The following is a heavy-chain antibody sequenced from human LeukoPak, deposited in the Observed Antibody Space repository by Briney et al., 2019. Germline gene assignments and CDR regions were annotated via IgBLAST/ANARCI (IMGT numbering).Heavy chain of an antibody. CDR3: AKVDIVATIDAGRLVDY. J-gene: IGHJ4*02. Sequence: PGRSLRLSCAASGFTFSSYGMQWLRQAPDKGLEWVAAISNDGSNKYYADSVKGRFTMSGDNSKNTLYLQMNSLRAEDTAVYYCAKVDIVATIDAGRLVDYWGQGTLVTVSS. V-gene: IGHV3-30*18. CDR1: GFTFSSYG. CDR2: ISNDGSNK. D-gene: IGHD5-12*01.